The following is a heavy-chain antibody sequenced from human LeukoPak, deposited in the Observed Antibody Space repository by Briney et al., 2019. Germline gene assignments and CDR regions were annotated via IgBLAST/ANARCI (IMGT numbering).Heavy chain of an antibody. D-gene: IGHD2-15*01. V-gene: IGHV1-3*03. CDR2: INAGNGNT. CDR1: GYTFTSYA. Sequence: GASVKVSCEASGYTFTSYAMHWVRQAPGQRLEWMGWINAGNGNTKYSQEFQGRVTITRDASASTAYMELSSLRSEDMAVYYCAVSPLYCSGGSCYSAPFDYWGQGTLVTVSS. J-gene: IGHJ4*02. CDR3: AVSPLYCSGGSCYSAPFDY.